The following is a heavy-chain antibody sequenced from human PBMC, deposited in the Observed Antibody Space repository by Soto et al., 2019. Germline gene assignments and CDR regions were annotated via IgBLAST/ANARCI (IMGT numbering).Heavy chain of an antibody. Sequence: GGSLRLSCAASGFTFSSYSMNWVRQAPGKWLEWVSSISSSSSYIYYADSVKGRFTISRDNAKNSLYLQMNSPRAEDTAVYYCARGAYSSSFPVDVWGQGTTVNVSS. J-gene: IGHJ6*02. CDR3: ARGAYSSSFPVDV. CDR1: GFTFSSYS. CDR2: ISSSSSYI. D-gene: IGHD6-6*01. V-gene: IGHV3-21*01.